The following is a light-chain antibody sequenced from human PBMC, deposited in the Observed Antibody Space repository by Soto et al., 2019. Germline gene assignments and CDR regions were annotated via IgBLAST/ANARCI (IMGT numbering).Light chain of an antibody. CDR1: SSNIGAGYD. J-gene: IGLJ1*01. CDR3: FSFTTTSTHL. V-gene: IGLV1-40*01. Sequence: QSVLTQPPSVSGAPGQRVTISCTGSSSNIGAGYDVHWYQQLPGTAPKLMISEVNNRPSGVSNRFSGSKSGNTAYLTISGLQVEDEAEYFCFSFTTTSTHLFGTGTKVTGL. CDR2: EVN.